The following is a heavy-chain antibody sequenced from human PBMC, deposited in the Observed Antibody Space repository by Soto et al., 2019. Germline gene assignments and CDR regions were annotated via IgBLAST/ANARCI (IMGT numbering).Heavy chain of an antibody. V-gene: IGHV1-2*02. J-gene: IGHJ4*02. CDR1: GYTFTGYY. D-gene: IGHD6-13*01. Sequence: GASVKVSCKASGYTFTGYYMHWVRQAPGQGLEWMGWINPNSGGTNYAQKFQGRVTMTRGTSISTAYMELSRLRSDDTAVYYCATERWSAAGTFDYWGQGTLVTVSS. CDR2: INPNSGGT. CDR3: ATERWSAAGTFDY.